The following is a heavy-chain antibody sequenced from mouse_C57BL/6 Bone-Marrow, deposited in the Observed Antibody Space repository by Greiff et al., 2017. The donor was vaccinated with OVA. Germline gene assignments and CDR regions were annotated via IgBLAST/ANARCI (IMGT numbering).Heavy chain of an antibody. CDR2: IDPSDSYT. CDR1: GYTFTSYW. J-gene: IGHJ3*01. V-gene: IGHV1-59*01. D-gene: IGHD1-1*01. CDR3: ARGGTTVV. Sequence: QVQLQQPGAELVRPGTSVKLSCKASGYTFTSYWMHWVKQRPGQGLEWIGVIDPSDSYTNYNQKFKGKATLTVDTSSSTAYMQLSSLTSEDSAVYYCARGGTTVVGGQGTLVTVSA.